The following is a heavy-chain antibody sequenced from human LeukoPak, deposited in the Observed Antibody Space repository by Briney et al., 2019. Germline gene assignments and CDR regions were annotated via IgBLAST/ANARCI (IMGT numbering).Heavy chain of an antibody. J-gene: IGHJ6*03. CDR2: MYYTGSS. CDR1: GGSISTYF. Sequence: PSETLSLTCSVSGGSISTYFWTWIRQAPGKGLEWIGYMYYTGSSNYNPSLESRVAISIDTSKNQFSLKLTAVTPADTAVSYCARGGYRSYYYVDVWGKGTTVIVSS. CDR3: ARGGYRSYYYVDV. D-gene: IGHD3-16*02. V-gene: IGHV4-59*01.